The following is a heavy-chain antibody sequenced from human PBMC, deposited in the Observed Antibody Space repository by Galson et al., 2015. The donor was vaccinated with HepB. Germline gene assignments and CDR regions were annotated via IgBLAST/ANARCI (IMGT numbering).Heavy chain of an antibody. Sequence: SVKVSCKASGNTFNRYAMNWVRQAPGQGLEWLGGIIPTFGTQNNAQTFQARLTIGADESTTTAYMELNSLRSDDTAVYYCARGTDFWSGPLDSWGQGTLVVVSS. D-gene: IGHD3-3*01. CDR3: ARGTDFWSGPLDS. CDR1: GNTFNRYA. J-gene: IGHJ4*02. CDR2: IIPTFGTQ. V-gene: IGHV1-69*13.